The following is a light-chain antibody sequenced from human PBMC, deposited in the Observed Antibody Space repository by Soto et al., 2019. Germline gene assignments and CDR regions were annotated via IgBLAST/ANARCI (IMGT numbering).Light chain of an antibody. J-gene: IGLJ1*01. CDR1: SSDVSGYNY. Sequence: QSVLTQPPSASGSPGQSVTISCTGTSSDVSGYNYVSWYQQHPGQAPKLMIYEVYKRPSGVPDRFSGSKSGNTASLTVSGLQAEDEADYYCNSYAGSNIVFGTGTKLTVL. V-gene: IGLV2-8*01. CDR2: EVY. CDR3: NSYAGSNIV.